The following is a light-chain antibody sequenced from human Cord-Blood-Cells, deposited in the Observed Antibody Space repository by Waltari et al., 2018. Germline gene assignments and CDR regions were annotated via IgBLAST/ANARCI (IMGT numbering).Light chain of an antibody. V-gene: IGLV2-23*01. CDR1: GSAVGSSNL. CDR3: CSYAGSSTWV. CDR2: EGS. Sequence: QSSLSQPASVGGSPGQSINISCTGTGSAVGSSNLVSWYQQPPGKAPKLMIYEGSKRPSGVSNRFSGSKSGNTASLTISGLQAEDEADYYCCSYAGSSTWVFGGGTKLTVL. J-gene: IGLJ3*02.